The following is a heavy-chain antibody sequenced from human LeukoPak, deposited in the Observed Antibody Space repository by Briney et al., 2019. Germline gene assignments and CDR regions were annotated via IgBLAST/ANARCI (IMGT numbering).Heavy chain of an antibody. CDR2: INPNSGGT. Sequence: GASVKVSCKASGYTLTGYYVHWVRQAPGQGLEWMGWINPNSGGTDFAQKFQGRVTMTRDTSISTAYMELSRLRSDDTAVYYCARTPQWELLNWFDPWGQGTLVIVSS. CDR1: GYTLTGYY. J-gene: IGHJ5*02. CDR3: ARTPQWELLNWFDP. V-gene: IGHV1-2*02. D-gene: IGHD1-26*01.